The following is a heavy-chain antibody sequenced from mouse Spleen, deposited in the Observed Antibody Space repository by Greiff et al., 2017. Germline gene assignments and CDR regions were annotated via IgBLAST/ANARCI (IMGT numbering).Heavy chain of an antibody. CDR2: IYPGDGDT. CDR3: ATNWAYAMDY. D-gene: IGHD4-1*01. Sequence: QVQLQQSGPELVKPGASVKISCKASGYAFSSSWMNWVQQRPGKGLEWIGRIYPGDGDTNYTGKFKGKATLPADKSSSTAYMQLIRLTSEDTAVYSCATNWAYAMDYWGQGTSVTVSS. J-gene: IGHJ4*01. CDR1: GYAFSSSW. V-gene: IGHV1-82*01.